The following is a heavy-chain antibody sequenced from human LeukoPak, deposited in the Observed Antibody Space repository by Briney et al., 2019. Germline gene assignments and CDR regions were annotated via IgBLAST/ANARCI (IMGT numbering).Heavy chain of an antibody. CDR1: GFTFSNAW. J-gene: IGHJ4*02. Sequence: GGSLRLSCAASGFTFSNAWMSWVRRAPGKGLEWVGRIKSKTDGGTTDYAAPVKGRFTISRDDSKNTLYLQMSSLKTEDTAVYYCITFSMIVVVITTWGQGTLVTVSS. V-gene: IGHV3-15*01. CDR3: ITFSMIVVVITT. CDR2: IKSKTDGGTT. D-gene: IGHD3-22*01.